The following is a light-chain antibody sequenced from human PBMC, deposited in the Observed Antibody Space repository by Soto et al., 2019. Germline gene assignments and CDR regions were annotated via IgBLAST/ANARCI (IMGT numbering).Light chain of an antibody. CDR2: GAS. CDR1: QSVSSSY. J-gene: IGKJ1*01. V-gene: IGKV3-20*01. Sequence: EIVLTQSPGTMSLSPVERASLSCXASQSVSSSYLAWYQQKPGQAPRLLIYGASNRATGIPDRFSGSGSGTDFTLTISRLEPEDFAVYYCQQYGSSGTFGQGTKVDIK. CDR3: QQYGSSGT.